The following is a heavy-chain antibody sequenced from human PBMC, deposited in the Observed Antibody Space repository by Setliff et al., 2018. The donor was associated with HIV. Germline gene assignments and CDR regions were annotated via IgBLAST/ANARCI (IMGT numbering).Heavy chain of an antibody. D-gene: IGHD7-27*01. CDR2: ISVTGNTI. CDR3: ARSIRANWGGNDAFDF. Sequence: GESLKISCAASGFTFDTYEMNWVRRAPGKGLEWVSYISVTGNTIFYGDSVEGRFTISRDSAKNSLYLQMNSLRADDTAVYYCARSIRANWGGNDAFDFWGQGTKVTVSS. V-gene: IGHV3-48*03. J-gene: IGHJ3*01. CDR1: GFTFDTYE.